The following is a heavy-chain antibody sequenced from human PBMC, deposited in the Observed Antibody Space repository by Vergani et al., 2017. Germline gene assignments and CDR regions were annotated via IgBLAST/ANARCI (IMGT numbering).Heavy chain of an antibody. J-gene: IGHJ4*02. Sequence: QVQLQQWGAGLLKPSETLSLTCAVYGGSFSGYYWSWICQPPGKGLEWIGEINHSGSTNYNPSLKSRVTISVDTSKNQFSLKLSSVTAADTAVYYCARSAGNYYDSSGYYLTARRSDYWGQGTLVTVSS. D-gene: IGHD3-22*01. CDR3: ARSAGNYYDSSGYYLTARRSDY. CDR2: INHSGST. V-gene: IGHV4-34*01. CDR1: GGSFSGYY.